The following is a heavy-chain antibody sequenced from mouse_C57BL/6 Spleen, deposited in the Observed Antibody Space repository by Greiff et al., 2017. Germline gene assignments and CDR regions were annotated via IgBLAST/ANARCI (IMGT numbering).Heavy chain of an antibody. V-gene: IGHV1-54*01. D-gene: IGHD2-3*01. Sequence: VQLQQSGAELVRPGTSVKVSCKASGYAFTNYLIEWVKQRPGQGLEWIGVINPGSGGTNYNEKFKGKATLTADKSSSTAYMQLSSLTSEDSAVYFCAREEDGYYAMDYWGQGTSVTGSS. CDR3: AREEDGYYAMDY. CDR2: INPGSGGT. J-gene: IGHJ4*01. CDR1: GYAFTNYL.